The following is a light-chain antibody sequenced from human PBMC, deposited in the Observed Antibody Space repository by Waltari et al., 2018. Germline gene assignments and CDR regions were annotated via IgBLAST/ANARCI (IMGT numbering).Light chain of an antibody. CDR1: RGHSNYA. V-gene: IGLV4-69*01. J-gene: IGLJ2*01. CDR3: QTWDTDIHVV. Sequence: QLVLTQSPSASASLGASVKLTCTLRRGHSNYAIAWHQHQPKKGTRYLMKLNSNGSHPKGDGIPDRFSGSSSGAERILTISSLQSEDEGDYYCQTWDTDIHVVFGGGTSLTVL. CDR2: LNSNGSH.